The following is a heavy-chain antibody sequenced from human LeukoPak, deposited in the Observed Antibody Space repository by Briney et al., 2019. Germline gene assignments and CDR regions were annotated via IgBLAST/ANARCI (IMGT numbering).Heavy chain of an antibody. CDR1: GGSISSGDYY. J-gene: IGHJ5*02. CDR2: MYYSGST. V-gene: IGHV4-30-4*01. D-gene: IGHD3-22*01. Sequence: PSETLSLTCTVSGGSISSGDYYWSWIRQPPGKGLEWIAYMYYSGSTYYNTSLKSRVTMSADTSKNQLSLKLSSVTAADTAVYYCARPYYYDSRIDPWGQGILVTVSS. CDR3: ARPYYYDSRIDP.